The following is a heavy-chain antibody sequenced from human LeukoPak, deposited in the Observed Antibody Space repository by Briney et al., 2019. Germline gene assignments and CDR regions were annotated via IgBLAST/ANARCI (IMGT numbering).Heavy chain of an antibody. V-gene: IGHV4-34*01. CDR3: ARHRNPYCSSTSCFNWFDP. Sequence: SDTLSLTCAVDAGSFSGCYWSWIRQPPGKWLEWVREMNHSGSTNYCPLLKSLVTISVDTSKNEFSLRLSSVTAADTAVYYCARHRNPYCSSTSCFNWFDPWGQGTLVTVSS. CDR2: MNHSGST. D-gene: IGHD2-2*01. J-gene: IGHJ5*02. CDR1: AGSFSGCY.